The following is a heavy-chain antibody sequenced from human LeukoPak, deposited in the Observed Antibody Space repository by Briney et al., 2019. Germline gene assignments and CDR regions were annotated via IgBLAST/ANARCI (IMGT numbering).Heavy chain of an antibody. J-gene: IGHJ4*02. CDR1: GFTFSSYA. CDR2: ISSSGRHT. Sequence: PGGSLRLSCAASGFTFSSYAMSWVRQAPGKGLEWVSAISSSGRHTYYADSVRGRFTVSRDNSKNTPYVQVNSLQMSSLRAEDTAIYYCAKDVLNYDSSGHYSGFFDYWGQGILVTVSS. V-gene: IGHV3-23*01. D-gene: IGHD3-22*01. CDR3: AKDVLNYDSSGHYSGFFDY.